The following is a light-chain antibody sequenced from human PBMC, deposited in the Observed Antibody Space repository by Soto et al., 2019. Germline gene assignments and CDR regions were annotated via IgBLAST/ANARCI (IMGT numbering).Light chain of an antibody. V-gene: IGKV3-11*01. J-gene: IGKJ5*01. CDR2: DAS. CDR1: QSVSSY. CDR3: QQRSNWRIT. Sequence: EIVLTQYPATLYLSPGERATLSCRASQSVSSYLAWYQQKPGQAPRLLIYDASKRATGIPARFSGSGSGTDFTLTISSLEPEDFAVYYCQQRSNWRITFGQGTRLEIK.